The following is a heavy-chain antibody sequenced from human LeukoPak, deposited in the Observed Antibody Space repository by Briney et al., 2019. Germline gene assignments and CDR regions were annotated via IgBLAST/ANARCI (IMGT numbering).Heavy chain of an antibody. Sequence: GCSLILCCATSAFTFSDYCMSWMRQAPGKGMKWVSYISSSGSTVYYADSVKGRFNISRDNAKNSLYLQMNSLSAEDTAVYYCARDPSFDILTGYDYWGQGTLVTISS. CDR2: ISSSGSTV. CDR1: AFTFSDYC. V-gene: IGHV3-11*04. CDR3: ARDPSFDILTGYDY. D-gene: IGHD3-9*01. J-gene: IGHJ4*02.